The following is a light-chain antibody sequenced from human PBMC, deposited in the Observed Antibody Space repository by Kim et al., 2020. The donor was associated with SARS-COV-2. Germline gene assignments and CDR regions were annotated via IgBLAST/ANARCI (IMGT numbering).Light chain of an antibody. CDR3: QQYFSNSS. CDR1: QSISTW. CDR2: KAS. Sequence: LSATVGDRVTITCRASQSISTWLGWYKQKSGKAPKVLIYKASNLKSGVTSRFSGSGSGTEFTLTIRSLQTDDCATDYCQQYFSNSSFGQGTKLEI. V-gene: IGKV1-5*03. J-gene: IGKJ2*03.